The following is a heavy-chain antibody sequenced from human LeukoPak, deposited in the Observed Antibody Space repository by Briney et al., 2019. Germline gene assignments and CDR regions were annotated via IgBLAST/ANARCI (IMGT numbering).Heavy chain of an antibody. J-gene: IGHJ5*02. Sequence: SETLSLTCAVSGGSISSGGYSWSWIRQPPGKGLEWIGYIYYSGSTYYNPSLKSRVTISVDTSKNQFSLKLSSVTAADTAVYYCARVATDMGFDPWGQGTLVTVSS. V-gene: IGHV4-30-4*07. D-gene: IGHD5-18*01. CDR2: IYYSGST. CDR1: GGSISSGGYS. CDR3: ARVATDMGFDP.